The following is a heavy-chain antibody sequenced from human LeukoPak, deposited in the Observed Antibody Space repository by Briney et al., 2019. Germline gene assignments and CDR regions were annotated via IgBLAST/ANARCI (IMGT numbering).Heavy chain of an antibody. J-gene: IGHJ4*02. D-gene: IGHD5-18*01. CDR3: ASKGPQAMEVDY. CDR1: GFIYSTYW. Sequence: GGSLRLSCAASGFIYSTYWMTWVRQAPGKGLEWVANISEDGNRKHYVDSVKGRFTVSRDNAKNTLYLQMNSLRAEDTAVYYCASKGPQAMEVDYWGQGTLITVSS. CDR2: ISEDGNRK. V-gene: IGHV3-7*01.